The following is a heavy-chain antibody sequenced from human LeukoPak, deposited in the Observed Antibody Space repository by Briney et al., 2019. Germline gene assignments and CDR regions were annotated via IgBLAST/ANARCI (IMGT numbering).Heavy chain of an antibody. V-gene: IGHV3-30*18. J-gene: IGHJ4*02. CDR2: ISNTGSNK. CDR3: AKWGSGYYFDY. D-gene: IGHD3-16*01. Sequence: GGSLRLSCAASGFTFSSYGIHWVRQAPGKGLEWVAVISNTGSNKYYADSVKGRFTVSRDNSKTTVYLQMNSLRTEDTAVYYCAKWGSGYYFDYWGQGTLVTVPS. CDR1: GFTFSSYG.